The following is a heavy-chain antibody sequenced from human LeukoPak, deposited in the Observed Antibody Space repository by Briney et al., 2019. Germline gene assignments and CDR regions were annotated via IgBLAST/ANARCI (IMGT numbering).Heavy chain of an antibody. D-gene: IGHD6-6*01. CDR2: IYTSGST. Sequence: PSQTLSLTCTVSGGSISSGSYYWSWIRQPAGKGLEWIGRIYTSGSTNYNPPLKSRVTISVDTSKNQFSLKLSSVTAADTAVYYCARVGYSSSSLVLWYFDLWGRGTLVTVSS. J-gene: IGHJ2*01. CDR3: ARVGYSSSSLVLWYFDL. V-gene: IGHV4-61*02. CDR1: GGSISSGSYY.